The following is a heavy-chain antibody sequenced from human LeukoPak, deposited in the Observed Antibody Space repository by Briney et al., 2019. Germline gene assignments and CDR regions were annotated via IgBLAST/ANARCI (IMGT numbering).Heavy chain of an antibody. Sequence: SETLSLTCAVYGGSFSGYYWSWIRQAPGKGLEWIGEINHSGSTNYNPSLKSRVTISVDTSKNQFSLKLSSVTAADTAVYYCARIIAAAGTDYWGQGTLVTVSS. J-gene: IGHJ4*02. CDR3: ARIIAAAGTDY. V-gene: IGHV4-34*01. CDR1: GGSFSGYY. D-gene: IGHD6-13*01. CDR2: INHSGST.